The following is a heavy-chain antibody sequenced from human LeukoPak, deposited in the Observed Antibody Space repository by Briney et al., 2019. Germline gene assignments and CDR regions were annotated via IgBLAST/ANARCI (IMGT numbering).Heavy chain of an antibody. V-gene: IGHV3-33*03. CDR3: ASGLVGGSFDY. CDR1: GFSFKTYG. Sequence: PGGSLRLSCAASGFSFKTYGMHWVRQAPGKGLEWVAITWYDGSNRFYADSVKGRFTISRDNPKSTLYLQMNSLRAEDTAVYFCASGLVGGSFDYWGQGTLVTVFS. D-gene: IGHD3-10*01. CDR2: TWYDGSNR. J-gene: IGHJ4*02.